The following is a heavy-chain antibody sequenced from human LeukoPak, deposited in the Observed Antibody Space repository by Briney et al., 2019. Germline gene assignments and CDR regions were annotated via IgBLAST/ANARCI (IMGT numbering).Heavy chain of an antibody. CDR1: GFTFSSYY. CDR2: SSASNYI. CDR3: ARARYYGSGTYACFDY. Sequence: GGSLRLSCVASGFTFSSYYIHWVRQAPGKGLEWVSSSSASNYIYYADSLKGRFTISRDNAKNSLYLRMNSLRAEDTAVYYCARARYYGSGTYACFDYWGQGTLVTVSS. V-gene: IGHV3-21*01. J-gene: IGHJ4*02. D-gene: IGHD3-10*01.